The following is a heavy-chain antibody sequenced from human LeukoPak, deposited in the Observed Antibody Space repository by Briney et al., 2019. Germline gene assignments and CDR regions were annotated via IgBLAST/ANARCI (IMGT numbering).Heavy chain of an antibody. CDR1: GYTFTGYY. CDR3: AIRSGGSCYWSPWCAFDI. J-gene: IGHJ3*02. Sequence: ASVKVSCKASGYTFTGYYMHWVRQAPGQGLAWMGWINPNSGGTNYAQKFQGRVTMTRDTSISTAYMELSRLRSDDTAVYYCAIRSGGSCYWSPWCAFDIWGQGTMVTVSS. CDR2: INPNSGGT. V-gene: IGHV1-2*02. D-gene: IGHD2-15*01.